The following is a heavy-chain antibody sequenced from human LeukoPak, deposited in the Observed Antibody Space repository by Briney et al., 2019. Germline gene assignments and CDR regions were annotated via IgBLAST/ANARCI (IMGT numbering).Heavy chain of an antibody. CDR2: ISGYNGNT. CDR1: GYTFTRYG. D-gene: IGHD1-26*01. CDR3: AREWELLFDY. V-gene: IGHV1-18*01. Sequence: GAPVKVSCKASGYTFTRYGIIWVRQAPGQGLEWMGWISGYNGNTNYAQKLQGRVTMTTDTSTSTAYMELRSLRSDDTAMYYCAREWELLFDYWGQGTLVTVSS. J-gene: IGHJ4*02.